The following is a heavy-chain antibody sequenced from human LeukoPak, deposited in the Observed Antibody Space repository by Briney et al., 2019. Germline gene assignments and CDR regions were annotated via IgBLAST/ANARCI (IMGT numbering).Heavy chain of an antibody. CDR2: INHSGST. Sequence: PSETLSLTCAVYGGSLSGHYWSWIRQPPGKGLEWIGEINHSGSTNYNPSLKSRVTMSVGTSKNQFSLKLSSVTAADTAVYYCAREGTYYYDSSGYHTWGQGTMVTVSS. D-gene: IGHD3-22*01. J-gene: IGHJ3*01. CDR1: GGSLSGHY. CDR3: AREGTYYYDSSGYHT. V-gene: IGHV4-34*01.